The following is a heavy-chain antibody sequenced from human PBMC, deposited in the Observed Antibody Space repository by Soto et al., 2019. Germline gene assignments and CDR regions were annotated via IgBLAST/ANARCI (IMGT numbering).Heavy chain of an antibody. D-gene: IGHD5-12*01. CDR3: AGGYVVFVFDS. V-gene: IGHV4-31*03. J-gene: IGHJ4*02. CDR2: IYYSGST. Sequence: NPSETLSLTCTVSGGSISSGGYYWSWIRQHPGKGLEWIGYIYYSGSTYYNPSLKSRVTISVDTSKNQFSLKLSSVTAADTAVYYGAGGYVVFVFDSGAKETPVTVPP. CDR1: GGSISSGGYY.